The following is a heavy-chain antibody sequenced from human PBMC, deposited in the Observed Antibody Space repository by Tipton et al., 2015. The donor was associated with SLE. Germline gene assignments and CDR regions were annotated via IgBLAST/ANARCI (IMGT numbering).Heavy chain of an antibody. D-gene: IGHD6-19*01. V-gene: IGHV4-39*07. J-gene: IGHJ2*01. CDR2: IYYSGST. Sequence: TLSLTCTVSGGSISSSSYYWGWIRQPPGKGLEWIGSIYYSGSTNYTPSLKSRVTISVDTSKNQFSLKLSSVTAADTAVYYCARGGWDREWYFDLWGRGTLVTVSS. CDR3: ARGGWDREWYFDL. CDR1: GGSISSSSYY.